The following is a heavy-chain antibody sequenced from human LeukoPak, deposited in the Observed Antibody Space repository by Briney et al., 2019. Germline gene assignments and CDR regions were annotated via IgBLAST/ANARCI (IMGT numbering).Heavy chain of an antibody. D-gene: IGHD6-19*01. CDR1: GGSIGSYY. CDR2: IHYSGST. CDR3: ARDGVAGGFDY. Sequence: SETLSLTCTVSGGSIGSYYWNWIRQPPGKGLEWIGYIHYSGSTNHNASLKSRVTISVDTSKNQFSLKLSSVTAADTAVYYCARDGVAGGFDYWGQGTLVTVSS. V-gene: IGHV4-59*01. J-gene: IGHJ4*02.